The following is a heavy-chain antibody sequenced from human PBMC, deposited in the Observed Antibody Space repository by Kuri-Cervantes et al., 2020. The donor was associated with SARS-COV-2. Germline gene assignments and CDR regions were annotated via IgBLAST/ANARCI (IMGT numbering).Heavy chain of an antibody. V-gene: IGHV3-53*01. D-gene: IGHD3-22*01. CDR1: GITVNSSY. CDR2: IYTGGDT. CDR3: ARVTVTMIVGGYWFDL. J-gene: IGHJ5*02. Sequence: GGSLRLSCAASGITVNSSYMSWVRQAPGKGLEWVSIIYTGGDTYYADSVKGRFTIARDISKNTLYLQLNSLKNEDTAVYYCARVTVTMIVGGYWFDLWGQGTLVTVSS.